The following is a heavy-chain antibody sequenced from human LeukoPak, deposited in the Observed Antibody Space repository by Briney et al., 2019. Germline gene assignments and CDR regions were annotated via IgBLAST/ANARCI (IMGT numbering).Heavy chain of an antibody. V-gene: IGHV3-48*01. CDR3: ARHRSSSWYESFDY. CDR2: ISSSSSTI. CDR1: GFTFSSYS. D-gene: IGHD6-13*01. J-gene: IGHJ4*02. Sequence: QPGGSLRLSCAASGFTFSSYSMNWVRQAPGKGLEWVSYISSSSSTIYYADSVKGRFTISRDNAKNSLYLQMSSLRAEDTAVYYCARHRSSSWYESFDYWGQGTLVTVSS.